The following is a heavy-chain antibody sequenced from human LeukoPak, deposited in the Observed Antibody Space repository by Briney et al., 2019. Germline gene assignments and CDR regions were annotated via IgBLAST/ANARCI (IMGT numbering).Heavy chain of an antibody. CDR3: ARDCEGSGSYYNPLFDY. V-gene: IGHV3-7*01. D-gene: IGHD3-10*01. J-gene: IGHJ4*02. Sequence: GGSLRLSCAASGFTFSNYWMSWVRQAPGKGLEWVANIKQDGSEKYYVDSVQGRFTISRDNAKNSLYLQMNSLRAEDTAVYYCARDCEGSGSYYNPLFDYWGQGTLVTVSS. CDR1: GFTFSNYW. CDR2: IKQDGSEK.